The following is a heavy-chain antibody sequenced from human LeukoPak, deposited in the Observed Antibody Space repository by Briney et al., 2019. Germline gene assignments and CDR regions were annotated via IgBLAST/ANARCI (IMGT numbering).Heavy chain of an antibody. V-gene: IGHV5-51*01. CDR2: IYPGDSDT. CDR1: GYSFTSYW. Sequence: GESLQISCKGSGYSFTSYWIGWVRQMPGKGLEWMGIIYPGDSDTRYSPSFQGQVTISADKSTSTAYLQWSSLKASDTAMYYCARFPYCSSTSCYARWFDPWGQGTLVTVSS. CDR3: ARFPYCSSTSCYARWFDP. J-gene: IGHJ5*02. D-gene: IGHD2-2*01.